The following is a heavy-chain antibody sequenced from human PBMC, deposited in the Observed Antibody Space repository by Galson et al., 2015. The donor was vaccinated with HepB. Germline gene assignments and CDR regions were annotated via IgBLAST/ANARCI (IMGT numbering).Heavy chain of an antibody. CDR1: GGTFSSYA. V-gene: IGHV1-69*13. J-gene: IGHJ3*02. CDR2: IIPILGTA. D-gene: IGHD6-19*01. CDR3: ARDGEAVAGAFDI. Sequence: SVKVSCKASGGTFSSYAISWVRQAPGQGLEWMGGIIPILGTANYAQKFQGRVTITADESTSTAYMELSSLRSEDTAVYYCARDGEAVAGAFDIWGQGTMVTVSS.